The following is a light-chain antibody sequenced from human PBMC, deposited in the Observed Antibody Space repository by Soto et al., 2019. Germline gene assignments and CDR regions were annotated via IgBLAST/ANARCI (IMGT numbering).Light chain of an antibody. V-gene: IGLV2-14*03. J-gene: IGLJ1*01. Sequence: SALAQPASVFGSPGQSITISCTGSSSDVGGYNFVSWYQQLPGKAPKPMIYEVTSRPSGVSNRFSGSKSGNTASLTISGLQPEDEAEYYCSSYTTSSTVVFGTGTKVTV. CDR3: SSYTTSSTVV. CDR1: SSDVGGYNF. CDR2: EVT.